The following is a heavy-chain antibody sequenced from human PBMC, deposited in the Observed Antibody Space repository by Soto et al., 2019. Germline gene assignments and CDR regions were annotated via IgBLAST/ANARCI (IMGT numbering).Heavy chain of an antibody. J-gene: IGHJ4*02. V-gene: IGHV4-34*01. Sequence: SETLSLTCAVDGGSFSGYSWSWNRQPPGKGLEWIGEIKHSGSTNYNPSLKRRVTISVDTSKNQFSLKLSSVTAADTAVYYCARGPQYSRYGLRSSWYGPYYFDYWGQGTLVTVSS. CDR2: IKHSGST. D-gene: IGHD6-13*01. CDR3: ARGPQYSRYGLRSSWYGPYYFDY. CDR1: GGSFSGYS.